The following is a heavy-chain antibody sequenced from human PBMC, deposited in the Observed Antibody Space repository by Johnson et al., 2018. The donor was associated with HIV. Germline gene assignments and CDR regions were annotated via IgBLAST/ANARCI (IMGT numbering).Heavy chain of an antibody. D-gene: IGHD5-18*01. CDR2: IKSKTDGGTT. V-gene: IGHV3-15*01. CDR3: AIDAYSYGAYDAFDI. CDR1: GFTFSNAW. Sequence: EVQLLESGGGLVKPGGSLRLSCVASGFTFSNAWMSWVRQAPGKGLEWVGRIKSKTDGGTTDYAAPVKGRFTISRDDSKNTLYLQMNRLKTEDTAVYYCAIDAYSYGAYDAFDIWGQGTMVTVSS. J-gene: IGHJ3*02.